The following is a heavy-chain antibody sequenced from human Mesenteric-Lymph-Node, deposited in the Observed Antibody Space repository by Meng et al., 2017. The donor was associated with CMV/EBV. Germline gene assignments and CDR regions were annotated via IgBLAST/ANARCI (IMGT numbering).Heavy chain of an antibody. Sequence: SETLSLTCTVSAGSISSYYWSWIRQPPGMGLEWIGYIYYSGSTNYNPSLRSRVTISVDTSKNQFSLKLSSVTAADTAVYYCARVEAAPNWFDPWGQGTLVTVSS. CDR1: AGSISSYY. V-gene: IGHV4-59*12. D-gene: IGHD6-13*01. J-gene: IGHJ5*02. CDR2: IYYSGST. CDR3: ARVEAAPNWFDP.